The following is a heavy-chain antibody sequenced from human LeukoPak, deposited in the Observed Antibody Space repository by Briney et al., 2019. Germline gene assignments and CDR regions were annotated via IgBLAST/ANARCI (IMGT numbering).Heavy chain of an antibody. Sequence: PSETLSLTCAVYGGSFSGYYWSWIRQPPGKGLEWIGEINHSGSTNYNPSLKSRVTISVDTSKNQFSLKLSSVTAADTAVYYCARRSTYDSSGYYYPHFDYWGQGTLVTVSS. V-gene: IGHV4-34*01. J-gene: IGHJ4*02. CDR3: ARRSTYDSSGYYYPHFDY. D-gene: IGHD3-22*01. CDR1: GGSFSGYY. CDR2: INHSGST.